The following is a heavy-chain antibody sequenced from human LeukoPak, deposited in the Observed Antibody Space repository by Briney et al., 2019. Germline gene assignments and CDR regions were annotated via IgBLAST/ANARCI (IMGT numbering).Heavy chain of an antibody. CDR3: ARGNGWNIHDY. CDR2: VTRNGGVLYN. CDR1: DDSITTSY. D-gene: IGHD2/OR15-2a*01. J-gene: IGHJ4*02. V-gene: IGHV4-4*07. Sequence: SETLSLSCAVSDDSITTSYWSWIRQSAGKGLEWIGRVTRNGGVLYNSNDSSLRSRVILSVDASKNQFYLTLSGVTAADTGVYYCARGNGWNIHDYWGQGMEVPVSS.